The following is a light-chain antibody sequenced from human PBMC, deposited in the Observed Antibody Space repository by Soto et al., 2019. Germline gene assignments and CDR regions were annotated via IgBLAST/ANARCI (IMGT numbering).Light chain of an antibody. CDR1: QSVLYSSNNKNY. J-gene: IGKJ1*01. V-gene: IGKV4-1*01. Sequence: DIVMTQPPDSLAVSLGERATINCKSSQSVLYSSNNKNYLAWYQQQPGQPPKLLIYWASTRESGVPDRFSGSGSETDFTLTISSLQAEDVAVYYCQQFYTTPGTFGQGTKVDIK. CDR3: QQFYTTPGT. CDR2: WAS.